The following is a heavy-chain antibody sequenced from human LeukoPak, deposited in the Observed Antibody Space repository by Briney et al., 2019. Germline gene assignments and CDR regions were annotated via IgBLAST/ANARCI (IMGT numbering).Heavy chain of an antibody. Sequence: SVKVSCKASGYTFTSYGISWVRQAPGQGLEWMGGIIPIFGTANYAQKFQGRVTITADESTSTAYMELSSLRSEDTAVYYCARAGKDIVATAVDYWGQGTLVTVSS. V-gene: IGHV1-69*13. J-gene: IGHJ4*02. CDR2: IIPIFGTA. CDR3: ARAGKDIVATAVDY. D-gene: IGHD5-12*01. CDR1: GYTFTSYG.